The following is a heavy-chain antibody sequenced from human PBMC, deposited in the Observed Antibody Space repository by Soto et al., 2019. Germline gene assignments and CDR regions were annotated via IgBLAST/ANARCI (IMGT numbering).Heavy chain of an antibody. CDR3: AKEGQYTNYDH. V-gene: IGHV3-30*18. D-gene: IGHD2-2*02. CDR1: GFIFSSYG. CDR2: ISYDGSNK. Sequence: QVHLVESGGGVVQPGRSLRLSCVASGFIFSSYGMHWVRQAPGKGLECVADISYDGSNKYYADSVKGRFTISRDNSKNTLYLQMNSLRVEDTAVYYCAKEGQYTNYDHWGQATLVTVSS. J-gene: IGHJ4*02.